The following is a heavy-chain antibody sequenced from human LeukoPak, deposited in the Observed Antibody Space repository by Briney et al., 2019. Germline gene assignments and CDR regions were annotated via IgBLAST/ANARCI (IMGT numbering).Heavy chain of an antibody. J-gene: IGHJ4*02. V-gene: IGHV3-43*02. Sequence: PGGSLRLSCAASGFTFGDYSMHWVRQTPGKGLEWVSLINGDALTAHYGDSVRGRFTISRNNSKNSLYLQMNGLRTEDTAFYYCAKGLQGVSFSFDYWGRGTLVTVSS. CDR2: INGDALTA. CDR3: AKGLQGVSFSFDY. CDR1: GFTFGDYS.